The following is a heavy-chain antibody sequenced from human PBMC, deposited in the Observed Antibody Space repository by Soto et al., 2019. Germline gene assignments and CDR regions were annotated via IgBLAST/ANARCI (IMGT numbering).Heavy chain of an antibody. CDR1: GLTFNTYA. D-gene: IGHD1-26*01. CDR3: ARDGTGVSFDI. V-gene: IGHV3-23*01. CDR2: ISGDGGAT. Sequence: GGSLRLSCAASGLTFNTYAMSWFRQAPGKGLEWVSAISGDGGATFYADSVEGRFTISRDNSKNTLFLQVNNLRAEDTAMYYCARDGTGVSFDIWGQGTMVTVSS. J-gene: IGHJ3*02.